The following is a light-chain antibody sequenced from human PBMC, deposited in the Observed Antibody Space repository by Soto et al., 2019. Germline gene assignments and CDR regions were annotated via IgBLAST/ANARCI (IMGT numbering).Light chain of an antibody. J-gene: IGLJ3*02. CDR1: NSDVGGYNF. Sequence: QSALTQPRSVSGSPGQSVTISCTGTNSDVGGYNFVSWYQQLPGKAPKLMISAVSQRPSGVPDRFSGSKSGTSASLAISRLQSDDEADYFCASWDDSLNGPVFGGGTKLTVL. CDR3: ASWDDSLNGPV. V-gene: IGLV2-11*01. CDR2: AVS.